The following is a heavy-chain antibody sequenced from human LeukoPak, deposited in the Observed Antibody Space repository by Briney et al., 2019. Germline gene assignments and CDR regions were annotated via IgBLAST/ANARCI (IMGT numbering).Heavy chain of an antibody. V-gene: IGHV3-30*01. CDR1: GFTFSSYA. CDR2: ISSDGGYE. J-gene: IGHJ4*02. D-gene: IGHD3-10*01. Sequence: GGSLRLSCAASGFTFSSYAMHWGREAPGRGVEGGSIISSDGGYEYYADSVKGEFTISRDNSKNTLYLQLNSLSAEDTAVYYCARDSTYYYGSGSSGPHYFDNWGQGTLVTVSS. CDR3: ARDSTYYYGSGSSGPHYFDN.